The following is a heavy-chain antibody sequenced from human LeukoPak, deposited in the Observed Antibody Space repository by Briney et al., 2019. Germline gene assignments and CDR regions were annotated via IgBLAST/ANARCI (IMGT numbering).Heavy chain of an antibody. J-gene: IGHJ1*01. D-gene: IGHD4-17*01. CDR3: ARGNGDYVEYFQH. Sequence: SETLSLTCSVSGFSNSIYYWSGIRQPPGKGLEWIGCISYSGRTKYNPSLRSRVTMSVDTSKNQFSLKLSSVTAADAAVYYCARGNGDYVEYFQHWGQGTLVTVSS. CDR2: ISYSGRT. V-gene: IGHV4-59*01. CDR1: GFSNSIYY.